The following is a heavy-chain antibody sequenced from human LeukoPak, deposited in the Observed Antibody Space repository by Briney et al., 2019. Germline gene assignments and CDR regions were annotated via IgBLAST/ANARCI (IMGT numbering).Heavy chain of an antibody. V-gene: IGHV3-30*18. J-gene: IGHJ4*02. CDR1: GFTFSSYG. CDR2: ISYDGSNK. CDR3: AKGLRGYYYFDY. D-gene: IGHD3-22*01. Sequence: PGGSLRLSCAASGFTFSSYGMHWVRQAPGKGLEWVAVISYDGSNKYYADSVKGRFTISRDNSKNTLYLQMNSLRAEDTAVYYCAKGLRGYYYFDYWGQGTLVTVSS.